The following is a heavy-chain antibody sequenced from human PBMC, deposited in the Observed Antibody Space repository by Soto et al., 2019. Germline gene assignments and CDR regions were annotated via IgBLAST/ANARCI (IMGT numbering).Heavy chain of an antibody. CDR3: ERRLATTVSALGY. Sequence: VQLVQSGGGVVQAGNSLRLSCTASGLTFTSSSFHWVRQAPGKGLEWVAVISENGDRQYSTESVRGRFLISRDSSKNTVYLQMNSLRPEDTGVYFCERRLATTVSALGYWGQGALVTGSS. V-gene: IGHV3-30-3*01. D-gene: IGHD4-17*01. J-gene: IGHJ4*02. CDR1: GLTFTSSS. CDR2: ISENGDRQ.